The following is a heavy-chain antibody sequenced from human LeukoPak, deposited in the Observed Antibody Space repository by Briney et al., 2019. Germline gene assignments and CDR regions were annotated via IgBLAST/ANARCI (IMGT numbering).Heavy chain of an antibody. J-gene: IGHJ6*03. CDR3: AREISSSRYKGVRGYYYYMDV. CDR1: GGSISSYY. D-gene: IGHD6-13*01. Sequence: PSETLSLTCTVSGGSISSYYWSWIRQPAGKGLEWIGRIYTSGSTNYNPSLKSRVTMSVDTSKNQFSLKLSPVTAADTAVYYCAREISSSRYKGVRGYYYYMDVWGKGTTVTVSS. CDR2: IYTSGST. V-gene: IGHV4-4*07.